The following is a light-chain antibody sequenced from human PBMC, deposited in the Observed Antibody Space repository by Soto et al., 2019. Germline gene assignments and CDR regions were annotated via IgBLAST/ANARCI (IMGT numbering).Light chain of an antibody. CDR1: SSDVGSYNL. Sequence: QSALTQPASVSGSPGQSITISCTGTSSDVGSYNLVSWYQQHPGKAPKLMIYEDIKRPSGVSNRFSGSKSGNTASLTISGLQAEDGADYYCCSYAGSSTYVFGTGTKVTVL. J-gene: IGLJ1*01. V-gene: IGLV2-23*01. CDR3: CSYAGSSTYV. CDR2: EDI.